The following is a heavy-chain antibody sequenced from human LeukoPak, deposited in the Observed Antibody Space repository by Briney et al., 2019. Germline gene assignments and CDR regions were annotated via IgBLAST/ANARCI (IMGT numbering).Heavy chain of an antibody. Sequence: PGGSLRLSCAASGFTFSSYSMNWVRQAPGKGLEWVSYISSSSSTIYYADSVKGRFTISRDNAKNSLYLQMNSLRAEDTAVYYCAREGKRLDWSLLEAGYFDYWGQGTLVTVSS. D-gene: IGHD3-9*01. J-gene: IGHJ4*02. CDR2: ISSSSSTI. V-gene: IGHV3-48*01. CDR3: AREGKRLDWSLLEAGYFDY. CDR1: GFTFSSYS.